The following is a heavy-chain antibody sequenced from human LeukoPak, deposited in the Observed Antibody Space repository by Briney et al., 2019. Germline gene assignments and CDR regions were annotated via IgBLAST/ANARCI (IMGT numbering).Heavy chain of an antibody. CDR1: GFTFSSYS. D-gene: IGHD2-15*01. CDR2: ISSSSTI. CDR3: AREASGHFDY. Sequence: GGSLRLSCAASGFTFSSYSMNWVRQAPGKGLEWVSYISSSSTIYYADSVKGRFTISRDNAKNPLYLQMNSLRAEDTAVYYCAREASGHFDYWGQGTLVTVSS. J-gene: IGHJ4*02. V-gene: IGHV3-48*01.